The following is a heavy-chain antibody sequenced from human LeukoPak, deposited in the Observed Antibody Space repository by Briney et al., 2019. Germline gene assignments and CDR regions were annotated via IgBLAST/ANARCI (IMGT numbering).Heavy chain of an antibody. D-gene: IGHD2-21*02. CDR1: GYTFTGYY. J-gene: IGHJ5*02. Sequence: ASVKVSCKASGYTFTGYYMHWVRQAPGQGLEWMGWVSPKSGGTKYAQKFQGRVTMTRDTSISTVYMELTSLRSDDTAVHYCARDPGVTNWFDPWGQGTLVTVSS. V-gene: IGHV1-2*02. CDR3: ARDPGVTNWFDP. CDR2: VSPKSGGT.